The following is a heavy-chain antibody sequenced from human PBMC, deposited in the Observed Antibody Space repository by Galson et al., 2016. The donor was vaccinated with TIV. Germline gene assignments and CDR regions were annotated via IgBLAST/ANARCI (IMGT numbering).Heavy chain of an antibody. Sequence: SVKVSCKASGYIFTSWYMHWVRQAPGQGLEWVGIVSTSGGTTSYAQKFQGRVAMTSDTSTSTVYMELNSLKSEDTAVYYCARGPGYTYGYIFDYWGQGTPVTVAS. CDR1: GYIFTSWY. V-gene: IGHV1-46*01. J-gene: IGHJ4*02. CDR3: ARGPGYTYGYIFDY. CDR2: VSTSGGTT. D-gene: IGHD5-18*01.